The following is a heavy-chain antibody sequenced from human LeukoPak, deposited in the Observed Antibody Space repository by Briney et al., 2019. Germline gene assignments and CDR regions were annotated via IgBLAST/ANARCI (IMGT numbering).Heavy chain of an antibody. Sequence: SETLSLTCTVSGGSISSGSYYWSWIRQPPGKGLEWIGEVNHSGSTYYNPSLKSRVTISVDTSKKQFSLKLTSVTAADTAVYYCARHLFGSGYYPDYWGQGTLVTVSS. D-gene: IGHD3-22*01. V-gene: IGHV4-39*01. J-gene: IGHJ4*02. CDR2: VNHSGST. CDR3: ARHLFGSGYYPDY. CDR1: GGSISSGSYY.